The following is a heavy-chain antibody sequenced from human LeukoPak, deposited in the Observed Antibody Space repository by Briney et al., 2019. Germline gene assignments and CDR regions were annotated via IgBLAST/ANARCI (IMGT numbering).Heavy chain of an antibody. CDR3: ARAPLLPQMATIDY. CDR1: GGSISSYY. V-gene: IGHV4-4*07. CDR2: IYTSGST. Sequence: SETLSLTCTVSGGSISSYYWSWIRQPAGKGLEWIGRIYTSGSTNYNPSLKSRVTMSLDTSKNQFSLKLSSMTAADTAVYYCARAPLLPQMATIDYWGQGTLVTVSS. D-gene: IGHD5-24*01. J-gene: IGHJ4*02.